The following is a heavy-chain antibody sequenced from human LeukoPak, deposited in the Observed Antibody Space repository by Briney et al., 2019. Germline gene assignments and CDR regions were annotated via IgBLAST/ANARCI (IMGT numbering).Heavy chain of an antibody. D-gene: IGHD3-22*01. CDR1: GGSISSSRYY. CDR2: IYYSGST. Sequence: SETLSLTCTVSGGSISSSRYYWGWIRQPPGKGLEWIGSIYYSGSTYYNPSLKSRVTISVDTSKNQFSLKVSSVTAADTAVYYCARLPSSGYRYYFDYWGQGTLVTVSS. V-gene: IGHV4-39*01. CDR3: ARLPSSGYRYYFDY. J-gene: IGHJ4*02.